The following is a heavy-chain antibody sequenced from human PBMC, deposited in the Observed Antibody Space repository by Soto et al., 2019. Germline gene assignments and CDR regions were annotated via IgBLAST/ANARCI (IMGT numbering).Heavy chain of an antibody. CDR2: MSSSGST. Sequence: PSETLSLTCTVSGGSVSSASYYWSWIRQPPGKGLEWIGYMSSSGSTNYNPSLKSRVTISVDTSKNQFSLKLSSVTAADTAVYYCATIGIVGATSVDYWGQGTLVTVSS. V-gene: IGHV4-61*01. D-gene: IGHD1-26*01. CDR3: ATIGIVGATSVDY. J-gene: IGHJ4*02. CDR1: GGSVSSASYY.